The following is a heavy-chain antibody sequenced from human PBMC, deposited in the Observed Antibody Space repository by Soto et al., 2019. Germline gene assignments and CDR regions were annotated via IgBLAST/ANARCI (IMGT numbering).Heavy chain of an antibody. J-gene: IGHJ4*02. CDR3: ARASGGYDPETANFDY. CDR2: INPNSGGT. V-gene: IGHV1-2*04. Sequence: QVQLVQSGAEVKKPGASVKVSCKASGYTFTSYDINWVRQATGQGLEWMGWINPNSGGTNYAQKFQGWVTMTRDTSISTAYMELSRLRSDDTAVYYCARASGGYDPETANFDYWGQGTLVTVSS. CDR1: GYTFTSYD. D-gene: IGHD5-12*01.